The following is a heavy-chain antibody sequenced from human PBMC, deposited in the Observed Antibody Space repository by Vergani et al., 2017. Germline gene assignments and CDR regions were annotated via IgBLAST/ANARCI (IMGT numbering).Heavy chain of an antibody. J-gene: IGHJ3*02. CDR1: GVTFNAYY. CDR2: ISVSGTSI. CDR3: ARVGTWAFDI. D-gene: IGHD1-14*01. Sequence: QEQLVESGGGLVKPGGSLRLSCEASGVTFNAYYMSWVRQAPGKGLECVSYISVSGTSIHYADSVKGRFTISRDNAKSSLSLQMHSLTAEDTAVYFCARVGTWAFDIWGQGTVVTVSS. V-gene: IGHV3-11*01.